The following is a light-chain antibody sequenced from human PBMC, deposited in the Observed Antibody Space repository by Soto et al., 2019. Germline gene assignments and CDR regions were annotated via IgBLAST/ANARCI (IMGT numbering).Light chain of an antibody. V-gene: IGLV1-44*01. CDR3: AAWDDSLNGVV. CDR1: FSNIGSNT. CDR2: SNN. J-gene: IGLJ2*01. Sequence: QSALTQSPSASGTPGQRVTISCSGSFSNIGSNTVNWYEQLPGTPPKLLIYSNNQRPSGVPDRISGTKSGTSASLAIRGLQSDDEADYYCAAWDDSLNGVVFGGGTKLTVL.